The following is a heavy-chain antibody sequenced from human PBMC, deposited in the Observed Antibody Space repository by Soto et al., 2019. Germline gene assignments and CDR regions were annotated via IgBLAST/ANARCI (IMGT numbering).Heavy chain of an antibody. CDR2: IIPIFGTA. CDR3: ARGDRGDSHYYDSSGYYSS. J-gene: IGHJ4*02. Sequence: QVQLVQSGAEVKKPGSSVKVSCKAYGGTFSSYAISWVRQAPGQGLEWMGGIIPIFGTANYAQKFQGRVTITADESTSTAYMELSSLRSEDTAVYYCARGDRGDSHYYDSSGYYSSWGQGTLVTVSS. D-gene: IGHD3-22*01. V-gene: IGHV1-69*01. CDR1: GGTFSSYA.